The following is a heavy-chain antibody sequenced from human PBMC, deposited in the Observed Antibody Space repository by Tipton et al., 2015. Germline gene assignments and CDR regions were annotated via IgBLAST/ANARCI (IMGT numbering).Heavy chain of an antibody. J-gene: IGHJ4*02. CDR1: GGSISSSLHY. CDR2: IYYSGST. Sequence: TLSLTCTVSGGSISSSLHYWGWIRQPPGKGLEWIGSIYYSGSTYYNPSLKSRVTISVDTSKNQFSLQLNSVTPEDTAVYYCARRATGGYYFDYWGQGTLVTVSS. CDR3: ARRATGGYYFDY. D-gene: IGHD1-14*01. V-gene: IGHV4-39*01.